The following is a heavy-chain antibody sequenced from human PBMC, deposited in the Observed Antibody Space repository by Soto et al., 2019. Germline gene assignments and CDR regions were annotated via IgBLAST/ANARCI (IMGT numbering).Heavy chain of an antibody. CDR1: GGAIIDTNYY. V-gene: IGHV4-39*07. Sequence: SETLSLTCTVSGGAIIDTNYYCGWILHPPGKGLEWIGSIFHSVNTYYNPSLESRVTISVETSKNQFSMKLSSVTAADTAVYYCARGYQLHYWGQGTMITVSS. CDR2: IFHSVNT. J-gene: IGHJ4*02. D-gene: IGHD2-2*01. CDR3: ARGYQLHY.